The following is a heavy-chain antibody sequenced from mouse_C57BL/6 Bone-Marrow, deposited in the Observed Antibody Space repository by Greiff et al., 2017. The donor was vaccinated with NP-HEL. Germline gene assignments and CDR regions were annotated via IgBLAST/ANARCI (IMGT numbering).Heavy chain of an antibody. CDR3: ARHLLLYYFDY. D-gene: IGHD2-10*01. J-gene: IGHJ2*01. V-gene: IGHV5-6*01. CDR2: ISSGGSYT. CDR1: GFTFSSYG. Sequence: VQLQQSGGDLVKPGGSLKLSCAASGFTFSSYGMSWVRQTPDKRLEWVATISSGGSYTYYPDSVKGRFTISRDNAKNTLYLQMSSLKSEDTAMYYCARHLLLYYFDYWGQGTTLTVSS.